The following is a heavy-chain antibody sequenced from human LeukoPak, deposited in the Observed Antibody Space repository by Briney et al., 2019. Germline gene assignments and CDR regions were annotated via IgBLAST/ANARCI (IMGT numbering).Heavy chain of an antibody. Sequence: ASVKVSCKPSGYTFTSYDINWVRQATGQGLEWLGWMSPNNGDTGYAQKFQGRVTMTRDTSTNTAYMELRALTSEDTAVYYCARNPPRTGDFNPGGQGALVTVSS. CDR1: GYTFTSYD. D-gene: IGHD7-27*01. J-gene: IGHJ5*02. CDR3: ARNPPRTGDFNP. CDR2: MSPNNGDT. V-gene: IGHV1-8*01.